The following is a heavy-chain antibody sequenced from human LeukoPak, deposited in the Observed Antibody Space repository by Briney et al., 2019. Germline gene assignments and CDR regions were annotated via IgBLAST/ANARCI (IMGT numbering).Heavy chain of an antibody. D-gene: IGHD3-22*01. CDR3: AKVGDSWDFDY. Sequence: GGSLRLSCAASGFTLTSFAMSWVRQAPGKGLEWVSTISRSGVATYYANSVKGRFTISRDSSKNTVYVQMNSLRAEDTAVYYCAKVGDSWDFDYWGQGTLVSVSS. CDR2: ISRSGVAT. J-gene: IGHJ4*02. V-gene: IGHV3-23*01. CDR1: GFTLTSFA.